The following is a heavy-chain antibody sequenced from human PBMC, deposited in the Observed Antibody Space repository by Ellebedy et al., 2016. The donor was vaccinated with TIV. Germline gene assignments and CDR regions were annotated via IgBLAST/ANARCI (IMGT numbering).Heavy chain of an antibody. D-gene: IGHD6-13*01. V-gene: IGHV3-7*03. Sequence: GESLKISCAASGFTFSSYWMTWVRQAPGKGLEWVAHITQDGSEKYYVDSVKGRLTISRDNAENSLYLQMNSLRAEDTAVYYCARRGLAAGGTLLYYWGQGTLVTVSS. CDR1: GFTFSSYW. CDR2: ITQDGSEK. CDR3: ARRGLAAGGTLLYY. J-gene: IGHJ4*02.